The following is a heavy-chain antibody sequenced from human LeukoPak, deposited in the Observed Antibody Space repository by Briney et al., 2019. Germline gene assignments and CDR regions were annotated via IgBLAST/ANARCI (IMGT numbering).Heavy chain of an antibody. CDR1: GYTFTNFI. J-gene: IGHJ3*02. CDR3: ARVGQQLTDAFDI. D-gene: IGHD6-13*01. CDR2: IIPILGIA. V-gene: IGHV1-69*02. Sequence: SVKVSCKASGYTFTNFIINWVRQAPGQGLEWMGRIIPILGIANYAQKFQGRVTITADKSTSTAYMELSSLRSEDTAVYYCARVGQQLTDAFDIWGQGTMVTVSS.